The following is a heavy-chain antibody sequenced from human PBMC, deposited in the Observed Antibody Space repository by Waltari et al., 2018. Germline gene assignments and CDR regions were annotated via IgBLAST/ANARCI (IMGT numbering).Heavy chain of an antibody. Sequence: QFQVVQSGAEAMEPGASVKGSCTIPRYTLSGFSIYWVRQCRGKGLEWIGRFDRGDVEAASARKFLGRVTMTEDTSTDTAYMELSSLTSDDTAVYYCRLVGRNIVLAGGTPSYYSYIDVWGRGASVIVSS. D-gene: IGHD1-26*01. V-gene: IGHV1-24*01. J-gene: IGHJ6*03. CDR3: RLVGRNIVLAGGTPSYYSYIDV. CDR2: FDRGDVEA. CDR1: RYTLSGFS.